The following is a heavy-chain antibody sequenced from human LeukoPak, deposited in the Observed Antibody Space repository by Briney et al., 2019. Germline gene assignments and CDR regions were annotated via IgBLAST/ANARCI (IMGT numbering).Heavy chain of an antibody. D-gene: IGHD2-8*01. Sequence: PSETLSLTCTVSGYSINNNYYWDWIRQPPGKGLEFIASIHHSGTTYYNPALKSRVTISVDTSKNQFSLKVNSVTAADTAVYYCAREMVRRGAFDVWGQGTMVTVSS. J-gene: IGHJ3*01. CDR2: IHHSGTT. CDR1: GYSINNNYY. CDR3: AREMVRRGAFDV. V-gene: IGHV4-38-2*02.